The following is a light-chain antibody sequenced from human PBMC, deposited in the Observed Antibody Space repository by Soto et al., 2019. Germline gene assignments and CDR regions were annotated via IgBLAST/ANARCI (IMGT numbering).Light chain of an antibody. CDR2: ATS. Sequence: EIVLTQSPGTLYLSPGERATLSCRASQSINTRYSAWYQQKPGQPPRLLIYATSSRAPGIPDRFSGSGSGTDFTLNISRLEPEDFAVYYCQQYDDSARYKFGQGTNLDIK. J-gene: IGKJ2*01. CDR3: QQYDDSARYK. CDR1: QSINTRY. V-gene: IGKV3-20*01.